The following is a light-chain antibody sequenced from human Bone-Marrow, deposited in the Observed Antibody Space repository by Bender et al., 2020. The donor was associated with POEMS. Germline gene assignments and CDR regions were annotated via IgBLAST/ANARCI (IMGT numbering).Light chain of an antibody. Sequence: QSALTQPASVSGSPGQSITISCTGTSSDIGADIFVSWYQLHPDEAPKLIIYDVNTRPSRVSNRFSGSKSGNTASLTISGLQTEDEAFYYCSSYSRSNGLLFGGGTKLTVL. CDR3: SSYSRSNGLL. CDR1: SSDIGADIF. CDR2: DVN. J-gene: IGLJ2*01. V-gene: IGLV2-14*03.